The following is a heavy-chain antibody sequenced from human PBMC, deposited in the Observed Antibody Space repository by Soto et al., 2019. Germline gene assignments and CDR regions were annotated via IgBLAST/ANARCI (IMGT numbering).Heavy chain of an antibody. Sequence: SETLSLTCAVSGGSIGNSTYYWGWIRQPPGKGLEWIGSVYYSGSSYCSPSLKSRVTMSVDSSKNHFSLILDSVTAADTAVYYCVSINAGGWYYFDYWGQGILVTVSS. CDR1: GGSIGNSTYY. CDR3: VSINAGGWYYFDY. D-gene: IGHD6-19*01. V-gene: IGHV4-39*02. CDR2: VYYSGSS. J-gene: IGHJ4*02.